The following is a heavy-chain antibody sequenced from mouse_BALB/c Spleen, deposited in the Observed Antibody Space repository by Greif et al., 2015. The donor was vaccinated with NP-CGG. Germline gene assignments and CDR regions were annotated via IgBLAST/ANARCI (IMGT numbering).Heavy chain of an antibody. CDR1: GFTFSDYY. J-gene: IGHJ3*01. D-gene: IGHD1-1*01. CDR2: ISDGGSYT. CDR3: AREGYYYGSSPFAY. V-gene: IGHV5-4*02. Sequence: EVKLVESGGGLVKPGGSLKLSCAASGFTFSDYYMYWVRQTPEKRLEWVATISDGGSYTYYPDSVKGRFTISRDNAKNNLYLQMSSLKSEDTAMYYCAREGYYYGSSPFAYWGQGTLVTVSA.